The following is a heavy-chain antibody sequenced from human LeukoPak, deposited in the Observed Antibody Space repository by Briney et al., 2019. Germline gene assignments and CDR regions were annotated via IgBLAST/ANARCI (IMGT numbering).Heavy chain of an antibody. Sequence: PSETLSLTCAVSGGSFSGYYGSCIRHPLGGGLEWIGEINHSGSANYTPTLKCPVTISLDTSKNQFYLKLSSVTAADTAVYYCARGQGTVTTHWGQGTLVTVSS. CDR1: GGSFSGYY. CDR2: INHSGSA. J-gene: IGHJ4*02. V-gene: IGHV4-34*01. CDR3: ARGQGTVTTH. D-gene: IGHD4-17*01.